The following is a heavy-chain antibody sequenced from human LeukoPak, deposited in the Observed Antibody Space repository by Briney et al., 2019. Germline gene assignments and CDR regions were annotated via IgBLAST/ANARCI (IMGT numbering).Heavy chain of an antibody. Sequence: SETLSLTCTVSGGSISSYYWSWIRQPPGKGLEWIGYIYYSGSTNYNPSLKSRVTISVDTSKNQFSLKLSSVTAADTAVYYCARDLSGYGMDVWGQGTTVTVSS. V-gene: IGHV4-59*01. J-gene: IGHJ6*02. CDR1: GGSISSYY. D-gene: IGHD5/OR15-5a*01. CDR2: IYYSGST. CDR3: ARDLSGYGMDV.